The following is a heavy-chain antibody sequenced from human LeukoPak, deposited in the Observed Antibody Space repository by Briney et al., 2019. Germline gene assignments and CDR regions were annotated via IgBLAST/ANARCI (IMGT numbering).Heavy chain of an antibody. CDR1: GFTFSSYE. D-gene: IGHD2-15*01. Sequence: PGGSLRLSCAASGFTFSSYEINWVRQAPGKGLEWVSYISSSGSTIYYADSVKGRFTISRDNAKNSLYLQMNSLRAEDTAVYYCAGWWSAGNYYMDVWGKGTTVTVSS. CDR2: ISSSGSTI. V-gene: IGHV3-48*03. J-gene: IGHJ6*03. CDR3: AGWWSAGNYYMDV.